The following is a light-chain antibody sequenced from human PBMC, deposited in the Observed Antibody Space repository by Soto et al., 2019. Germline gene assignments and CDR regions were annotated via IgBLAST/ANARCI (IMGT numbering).Light chain of an antibody. CDR1: QSVSNN. Sequence: EIVMTQSPATLSVSPGERATLSCRASQSVSNNLAWYQQKPGQAPRLLIYEKSTRATGIPDRFSGSGSVTEFTITISSLQAEDFAVYSCQQYNKWPLTFGGGTKVEIK. V-gene: IGKV3-15*01. CDR2: EKS. J-gene: IGKJ4*01. CDR3: QQYNKWPLT.